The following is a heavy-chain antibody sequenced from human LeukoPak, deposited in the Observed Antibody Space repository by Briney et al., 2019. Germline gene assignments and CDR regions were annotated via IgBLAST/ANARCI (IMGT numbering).Heavy chain of an antibody. V-gene: IGHV1-2*02. Sequence: GASVKVSCKASGYTFTSYGISWVRQAPGQGLEWMGWINPNSGGTNYAQKFQGRVTMTRDTSISTAYMELSRLRSDDTAVYYCARAVYSYGLEGADPWGQGTLVTVSS. CDR1: GYTFTSYG. J-gene: IGHJ5*02. D-gene: IGHD5-18*01. CDR2: INPNSGGT. CDR3: ARAVYSYGLEGADP.